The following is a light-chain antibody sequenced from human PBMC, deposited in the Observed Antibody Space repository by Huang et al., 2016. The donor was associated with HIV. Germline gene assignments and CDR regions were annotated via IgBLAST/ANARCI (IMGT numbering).Light chain of an antibody. J-gene: IGKJ1*01. CDR2: GAS. CDR1: QSVRTK. CDR3: QQYNDWPWT. V-gene: IGKV3-15*01. Sequence: EVVMTQSPATLSVSPGGRVTLSCRPSQSVRTKLAWYQQRPGRAPRLLINGASNRATGSPARFSGSGSGTEFTLTISSLQSEDFAVYYCQQYNDWPWTFGLGTKVEI.